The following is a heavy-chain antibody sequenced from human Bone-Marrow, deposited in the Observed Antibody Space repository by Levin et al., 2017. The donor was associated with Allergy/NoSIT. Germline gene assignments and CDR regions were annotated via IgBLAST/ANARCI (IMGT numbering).Heavy chain of an antibody. CDR3: AKEIIPRTAVAGNFEF. D-gene: IGHD6-19*01. J-gene: IGHJ1*01. Sequence: GGSLRLSCAASGFTVDDYIIHWVRQAPGKGLEWVSLISWDGDKTFYADSLRGRFTISRDNSTTSVYLQMNSMRTEYNAFYYCAKEIIPRTAVAGNFEFWGQGTLVTASS. CDR2: ISWDGDKT. V-gene: IGHV3-43*01. CDR1: GFTVDDYI.